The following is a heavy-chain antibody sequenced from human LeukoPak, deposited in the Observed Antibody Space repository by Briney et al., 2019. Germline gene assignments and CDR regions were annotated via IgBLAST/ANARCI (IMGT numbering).Heavy chain of an antibody. D-gene: IGHD6-13*01. J-gene: IGHJ4*02. CDR1: GFTFSSYG. CDR3: AKLDSSSWGFDY. Sequence: GRSLRLSCAASGFTFSSYGMHWVRQAPGKGLEWVAVISYDGGNKYYADSVKGRFTISRDNSKNTLYLQMNSLRAEDTAVYYRAKLDSSSWGFDYWGQGTLVTVSS. CDR2: ISYDGGNK. V-gene: IGHV3-30*18.